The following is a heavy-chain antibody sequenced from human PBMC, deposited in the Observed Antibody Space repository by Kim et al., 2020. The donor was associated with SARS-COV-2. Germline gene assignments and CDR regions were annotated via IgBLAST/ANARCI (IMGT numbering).Heavy chain of an antibody. D-gene: IGHD6-19*01. CDR1: GFTVSSNY. Sequence: GGSLRLSCAASGFTVSSNYMSWVRQAPGKGLEWVSVIYSGGSTYYADSVKGRFTISRDNSKNTLYLQMNSLRAEDTAVYYCARDLRAVAGTFYYYGMDVWGQGTTVTVSS. CDR3: ARDLRAVAGTFYYYGMDV. V-gene: IGHV3-66*01. J-gene: IGHJ6*02. CDR2: IYSGGST.